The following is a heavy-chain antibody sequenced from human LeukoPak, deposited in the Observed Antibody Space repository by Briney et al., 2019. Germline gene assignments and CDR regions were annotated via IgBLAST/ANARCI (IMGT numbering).Heavy chain of an antibody. D-gene: IGHD3-3*01. CDR3: ARVSTWSGFVPGYYMDV. V-gene: IGHV3-48*04. CDR1: GFTFSSYS. J-gene: IGHJ6*03. CDR2: ISSSSSTI. Sequence: PGGSLRLSCAASGFTFSSYSMNWVRQAPGKGLEWVSYISSSSSTIYYADSVKGRFTISRDNAKNSLYLQMNSLRAEDTAVYYCARVSTWSGFVPGYYMDVWGKGTTVTVSS.